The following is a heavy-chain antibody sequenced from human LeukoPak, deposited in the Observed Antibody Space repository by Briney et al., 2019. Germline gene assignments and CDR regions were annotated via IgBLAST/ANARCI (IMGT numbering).Heavy chain of an antibody. CDR1: GGSISSYY. D-gene: IGHD3-22*01. Sequence: SETLSLTCTVSGGSISSYYWSWIRQPAGKGLEWIGRIYTSGSTNYNPSLKSRVTMSVDTSKNQFSLKLSSVTAADTAVYYCASGRKLVVWSRSYYYGMDVWGQGTTVTVSS. V-gene: IGHV4-4*07. CDR3: ASGRKLVVWSRSYYYGMDV. CDR2: IYTSGST. J-gene: IGHJ6*02.